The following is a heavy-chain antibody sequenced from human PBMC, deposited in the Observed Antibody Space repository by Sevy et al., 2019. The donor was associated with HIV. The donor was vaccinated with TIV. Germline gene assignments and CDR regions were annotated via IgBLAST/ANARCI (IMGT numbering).Heavy chain of an antibody. J-gene: IGHJ5*02. CDR3: VKGGGYVGSGWYIWFDP. Sequence: SETLSLTCTVSGGSISGYYWSWIRQPPGKGLEWIGHIYYSGTTNYNASLKSRVAISVDTSKSQYSLKLSSVTAADTAVDYCVKGGGYVGSGWYIWFDPWGQGTLVTVSS. D-gene: IGHD6-13*01. CDR1: GGSISGYY. V-gene: IGHV4-59*01. CDR2: IYYSGTT.